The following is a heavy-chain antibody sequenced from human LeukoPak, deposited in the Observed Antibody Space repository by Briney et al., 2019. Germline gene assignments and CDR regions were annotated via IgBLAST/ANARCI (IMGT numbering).Heavy chain of an antibody. D-gene: IGHD6-19*01. CDR3: AREGPVAGFDY. Sequence: PGRSLRLSCAASGFTFSSYGMHWVRQAPGKGLEWVAVIWYDGSNKYYADSVKGRFTISRDNSKNTLYLQMNSLRAEDTAVYYCAREGPVAGFDYWGQGTLVTVSS. V-gene: IGHV3-33*01. CDR2: IWYDGSNK. CDR1: GFTFSSYG. J-gene: IGHJ4*02.